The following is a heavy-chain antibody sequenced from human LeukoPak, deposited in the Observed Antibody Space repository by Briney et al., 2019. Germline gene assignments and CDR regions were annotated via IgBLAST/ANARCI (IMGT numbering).Heavy chain of an antibody. V-gene: IGHV3-48*03. CDR3: ARGSKRTTLRYDGWGSWFDP. Sequence: GGSLRLSCAASGFTFSSYEMNWVRQAPGKGLEWVSYISSSGSTIYYADSVKGRFTISRDNAKNSLYLQMNSLRAEDTAVYYCARGSKRTTLRYDGWGSWFDPWGQGTLVTVSS. J-gene: IGHJ5*02. CDR1: GFTFSSYE. CDR2: ISSSGSTI. D-gene: IGHD3-9*01.